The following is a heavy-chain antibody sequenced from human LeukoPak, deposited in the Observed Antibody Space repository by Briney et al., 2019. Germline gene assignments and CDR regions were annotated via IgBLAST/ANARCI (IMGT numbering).Heavy chain of an antibody. D-gene: IGHD4-23*01. Sequence: GRSLRLACVASGYTFSTYGMHWVRQAPGKGLEWVAVLSFDGSNRHYGDAVKGRFTISRDNSKNTLYLQMNSLRAEDTAVYYCARDSTVVTAFEGFDYWGEGSLVTVSS. J-gene: IGHJ4*02. CDR2: LSFDGSNR. V-gene: IGHV3-30*03. CDR3: ARDSTVVTAFEGFDY. CDR1: GYTFSTYG.